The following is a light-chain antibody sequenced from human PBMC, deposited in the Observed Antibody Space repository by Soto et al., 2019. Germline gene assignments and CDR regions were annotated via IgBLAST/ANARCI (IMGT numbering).Light chain of an antibody. V-gene: IGKV3-11*01. J-gene: IGKJ1*01. CDR2: GAS. CDR1: ENVRTF. Sequence: EIVMTQSPATLSLSPGGHDTLSCRASENVRTFVDWYQQKPGQAPRLLIYGASNRATGIPARFSGSGSGTDFTLTISNLEPEDFAVYYCQQHSHWPPWTFGQGTKVDIK. CDR3: QQHSHWPPWT.